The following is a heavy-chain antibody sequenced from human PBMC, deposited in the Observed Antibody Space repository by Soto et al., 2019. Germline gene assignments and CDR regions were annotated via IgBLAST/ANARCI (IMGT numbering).Heavy chain of an antibody. V-gene: IGHV3-21*01. Sequence: EVQLVESGGGLVKPGGSLRLSCAASGFTFSSYSMNWVRQAPGKGLEWVSSISSSSSYIYYADSVKGRFTISRDNAKNSLYLQMNSLRAEDTAVYYCARVVPAAADFDYWGQGTLVTVSS. CDR3: ARVVPAAADFDY. D-gene: IGHD2-2*01. CDR2: ISSSSSYI. CDR1: GFTFSSYS. J-gene: IGHJ4*02.